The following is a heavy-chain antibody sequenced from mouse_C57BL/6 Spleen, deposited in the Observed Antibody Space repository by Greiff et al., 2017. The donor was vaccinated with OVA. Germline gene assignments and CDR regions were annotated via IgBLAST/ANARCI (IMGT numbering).Heavy chain of an antibody. CDR1: FFNFSNYR. J-gene: IGHJ4*01. CDR2: IRLKSDNYAT. Sequence: EVKLVESGGGLVQPGGSMGGGRFASFFNFSNYRMNWVRQSPEKGLEWVAQIRLKSDNYATPSAESVKGRFTISRDDSKSSVYLQMNNLRAEDTGIYYCTEDSLYAMDYWGQGTSVTVSS. V-gene: IGHV6-3*01. CDR3: TEDSLYAMDY.